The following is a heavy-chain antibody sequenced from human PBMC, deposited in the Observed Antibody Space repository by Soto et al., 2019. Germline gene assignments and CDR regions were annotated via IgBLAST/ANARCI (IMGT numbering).Heavy chain of an antibody. CDR3: ARESYYGSGATVVAY. D-gene: IGHD3-10*01. CDR1: GGSISSSSYY. V-gene: IGHV4-39*02. Sequence: SETLSLTCTVSGGSISSSSYYWGWIRQPPGKGLEWIGSIYYSGSTYYNPSLKSRVTISVDTSKNQFSLKLSSVTAADTAVYYCARESYYGSGATVVAYWGLGILVTVSS. CDR2: IYYSGST. J-gene: IGHJ4*02.